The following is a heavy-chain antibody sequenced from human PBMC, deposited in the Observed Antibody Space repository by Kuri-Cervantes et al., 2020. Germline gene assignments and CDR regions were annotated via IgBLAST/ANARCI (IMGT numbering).Heavy chain of an antibody. Sequence: GESLKISCTASGFTFGDYAMSWFRQAPGKGLEWVSVIYSGGSTYYADSVKGRFTISRDNSKNTLYLQMNSLRAEDTAVYYCARDKDSSGWLDYWGQGTLVTVSS. J-gene: IGHJ4*02. CDR1: GFTFGDYA. D-gene: IGHD6-19*01. CDR3: ARDKDSSGWLDY. CDR2: IYSGGST. V-gene: IGHV3-53*01.